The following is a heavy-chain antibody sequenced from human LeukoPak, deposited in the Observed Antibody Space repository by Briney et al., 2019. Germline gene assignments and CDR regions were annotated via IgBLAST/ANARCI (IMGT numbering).Heavy chain of an antibody. CDR1: GYSISSGYY. D-gene: IGHD1-26*01. CDR3: ARVLGGSSPFDY. CDR2: IYHSGTT. Sequence: SETLSLTCAVSGYSISSGYYWGWIRQPPGKGLEWIGSIYHSGTTHYNPSLKSRVTISVDTSKNQFSLKLSSVTAADTAIYYWARVLGGSSPFDYWGQGTLVTVSS. J-gene: IGHJ4*02. V-gene: IGHV4-38-2*01.